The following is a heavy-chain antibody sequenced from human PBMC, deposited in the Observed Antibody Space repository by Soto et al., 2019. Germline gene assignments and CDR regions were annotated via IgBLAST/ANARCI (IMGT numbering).Heavy chain of an antibody. CDR2: IYYSGST. J-gene: IGHJ5*02. Sequence: ASETLSLTCTVSGGSISRYYWSWIRQPPGKGLEWIGYIYYSGSTNYNPSLKSRVTISVDTSKNQFSLKLSSVTAADTAVYYCARGQREYCSGGSCYWFDPWGQGTLVTAPQ. CDR1: GGSISRYY. D-gene: IGHD2-15*01. CDR3: ARGQREYCSGGSCYWFDP. V-gene: IGHV4-59*01.